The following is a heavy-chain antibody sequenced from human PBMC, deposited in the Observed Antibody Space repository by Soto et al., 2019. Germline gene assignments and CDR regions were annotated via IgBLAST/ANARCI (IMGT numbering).Heavy chain of an antibody. J-gene: IGHJ6*02. CDR3: AHRLAEDPYSPYYYGMDI. CDR1: GFSLSTSGVG. Sequence: SGPTLVNPTQTLTLTCTFSGFSLSTSGVGVGWIRQPPGKALEWLALIYWDDDKRYSPSLKSRLTITKDTSKNQVVLTMTNMEPVDTVTYYCAHRLAEDPYSPYYYGMDIWGQGTTVTVSS. CDR2: IYWDDDK. D-gene: IGHD5-18*01. V-gene: IGHV2-5*02.